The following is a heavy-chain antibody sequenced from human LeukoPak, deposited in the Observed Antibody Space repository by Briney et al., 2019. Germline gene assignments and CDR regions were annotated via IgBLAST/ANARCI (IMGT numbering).Heavy chain of an antibody. CDR1: GYTFTSYG. V-gene: IGHV1-18*01. D-gene: IGHD1-26*01. CDR3: ARDLIVGATIGWFDP. Sequence: ASVKVSCKASGYTFTSYGISWVRQAPGQGLEWMGWISAYNGNTNYAQKLQGRVTMTTETSTNTAYVELRSLRSDDTAVYYCARDLIVGATIGWFDPWGQGTLVTVSS. J-gene: IGHJ5*02. CDR2: ISAYNGNT.